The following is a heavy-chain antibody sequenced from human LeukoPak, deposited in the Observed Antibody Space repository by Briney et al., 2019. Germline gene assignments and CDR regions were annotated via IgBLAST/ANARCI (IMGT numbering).Heavy chain of an antibody. CDR1: GFTFSRFA. V-gene: IGHV3-53*01. Sequence: GGSLRLSCAASGFTFSRFAMSWVRQAPGKGLEWVSVIYSGGSTYYADSVKGRFTISRDNSKNTLYLQMNSLRAEDTAVYYCARRNYYYGSGSYRRLTDAFDIWGQGTVVTVPS. CDR3: ARRNYYYGSGSYRRLTDAFDI. CDR2: IYSGGST. J-gene: IGHJ3*02. D-gene: IGHD3-10*01.